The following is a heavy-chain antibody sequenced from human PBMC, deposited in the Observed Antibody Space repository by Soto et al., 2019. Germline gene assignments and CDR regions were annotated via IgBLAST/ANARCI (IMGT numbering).Heavy chain of an antibody. J-gene: IGHJ5*02. Sequence: SVKVSCKASGGTFSSYAISWVRQAPGQGLEWMGGIIPIFGTANYAQKFQGRVTITADESTSTAYMELSSLRSEDTAVYYCGVVVTAIRVSNWFDPWGQGTLVTVSS. D-gene: IGHD2-21*02. CDR3: GVVVTAIRVSNWFDP. V-gene: IGHV1-69*13. CDR1: GGTFSSYA. CDR2: IIPIFGTA.